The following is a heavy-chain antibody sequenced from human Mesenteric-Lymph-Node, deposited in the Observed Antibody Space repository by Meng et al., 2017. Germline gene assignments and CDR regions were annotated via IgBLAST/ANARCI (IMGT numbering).Heavy chain of an antibody. CDR3: ARDLLDY. CDR1: GFTFSSYA. J-gene: IGHJ4*02. CDR2: IKQDGSET. Sequence: GESLKISCAASGFTFSSYAMSWVRQAPGKGLEWVANIKQDGSETYYVDSVKGRFTISRDNAENSLYLQMNSLRAEDTAVYYCARDLLDYWGQGTLVTVSS. V-gene: IGHV3-7*01.